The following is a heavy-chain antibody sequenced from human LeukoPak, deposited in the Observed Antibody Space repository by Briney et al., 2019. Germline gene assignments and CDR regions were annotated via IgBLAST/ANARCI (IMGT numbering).Heavy chain of an antibody. D-gene: IGHD3-3*01. J-gene: IGHJ4*02. CDR1: GFTVSANY. CDR3: ARSGEFDFWSGYYY. V-gene: IGHV3-53*01. CDR2: IYSDGRT. Sequence: GGSLRLSCAAFGFTVSANYTSWVRQAPGMGLEWVSIIYSDGRTLYADSSKGRFTISRDNSKNTVYLQMNSLRAEDTAVYYCARSGEFDFWSGYYYWGRGTLVTVSS.